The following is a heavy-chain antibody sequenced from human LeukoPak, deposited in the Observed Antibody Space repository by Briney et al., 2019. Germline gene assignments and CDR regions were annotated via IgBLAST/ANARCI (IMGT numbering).Heavy chain of an antibody. Sequence: PSETLSLTCTVSGGSISSSSYYWGWIRQPPGKGLEWIGSIYYSGSTYYNPSLKSRVTMSVDTSKNQFSLKLSSVTAADTAVYYCARVVTPRVWYFDLWGRGTLVTVSS. CDR1: GGSISSSSYY. J-gene: IGHJ2*01. V-gene: IGHV4-39*07. CDR2: IYYSGST. D-gene: IGHD2-21*02. CDR3: ARVVTPRVWYFDL.